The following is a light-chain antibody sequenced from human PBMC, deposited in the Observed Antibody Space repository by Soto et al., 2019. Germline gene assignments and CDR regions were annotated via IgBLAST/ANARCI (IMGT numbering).Light chain of an antibody. CDR1: SSNIGAGYD. Sequence: QSVLTQPPSVSGAPGQRVTISCTGSSSNIGAGYDVHWYQQLPGTAPKLLIYINNKRPSGVPARFSGSKSATSASLAITGLQAEDEADYYCAAWDDSLSPVFGGGTKVTVL. V-gene: IGLV1-40*01. CDR3: AAWDDSLSPV. J-gene: IGLJ3*02. CDR2: INN.